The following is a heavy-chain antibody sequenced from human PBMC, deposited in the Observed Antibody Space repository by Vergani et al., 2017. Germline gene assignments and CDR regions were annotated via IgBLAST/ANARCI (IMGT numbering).Heavy chain of an antibody. J-gene: IGHJ6*02. CDR2: LTGGGGST. D-gene: IGHD2-21*01. V-gene: IGHV3-23*01. CDR3: TTDPRYCGDGSCYWLRDHHYYGMDV. Sequence: EVQLLESGGSLKQPGGSVRLSCAASGFTFSTYAMHWVRQAPGKGLEWVSALTGGGGSTYYADSFKGRFIISRDNSRDTLYLQMNSRRPEDTATYYCTTDPRYCGDGSCYWLRDHHYYGMDVWGQGTTVTVSS. CDR1: GFTFSTYA.